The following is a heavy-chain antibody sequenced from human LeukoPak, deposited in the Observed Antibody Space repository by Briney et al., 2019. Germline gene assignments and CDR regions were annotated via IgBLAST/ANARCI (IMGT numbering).Heavy chain of an antibody. CDR2: VFDSGST. CDR1: GASFSTNY. J-gene: IGHJ6*03. Sequence: PSETLSLTCAVYGASFSTNYWSWIRQPPGRGLEWIGYVFDSGSTNYNPSLKSRVTISVDTSTKQFSLRLSSVTAADTAVYYCARLYQQSKWKYYYYYMDVWGKGTAVTASS. D-gene: IGHD1-1*01. CDR3: ARLYQQSKWKYYYYYMDV. V-gene: IGHV4-59*01.